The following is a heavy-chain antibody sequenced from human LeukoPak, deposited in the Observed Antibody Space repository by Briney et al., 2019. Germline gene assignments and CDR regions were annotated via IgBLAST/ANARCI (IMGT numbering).Heavy chain of an antibody. D-gene: IGHD6-13*01. CDR1: GFTFSSYT. J-gene: IGHJ3*02. CDR2: ISGSGIST. CDR3: AKDQISAAGVDAFD. V-gene: IGHV3-23*01. Sequence: AGGSLRLSCAASGFTFSSYTMNWVRQAPGKGLEWVSGISGSGISTYYADSVKGRVTISRDNSKNTLYLQMNGLRVEDTAVYYCAKDQISAAGVDAFDMGQGTMVTVSS.